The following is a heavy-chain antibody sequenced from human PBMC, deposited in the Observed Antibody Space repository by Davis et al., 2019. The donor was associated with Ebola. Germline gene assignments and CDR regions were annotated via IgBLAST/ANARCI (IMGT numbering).Heavy chain of an antibody. Sequence: SVTVSCLASVYTFTNYYMHWVRQAAAQGLEWMGMINPNDGRTIYAQKFQGRVTVTRDTSTTTVYMDLSSLRSEDTALYYCTTPGGQDSGYDVFDIWGQGTMVTVSS. CDR1: VYTFTNYY. CDR2: INPNDGRT. V-gene: IGHV1-46*03. CDR3: TTPGGQDSGYDVFDI. D-gene: IGHD5-12*01. J-gene: IGHJ3*02.